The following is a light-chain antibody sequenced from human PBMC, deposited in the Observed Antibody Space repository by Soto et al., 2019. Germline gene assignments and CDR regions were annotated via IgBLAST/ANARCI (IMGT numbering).Light chain of an antibody. CDR3: CSYAGSSTHFV. CDR2: EGS. V-gene: IGLV2-23*01. J-gene: IGLJ2*01. CDR1: SSDVGSYNL. Sequence: QSALTQPASVSGSPGQSITISCTGTSSDVGSYNLVSWYQQHPGKAPKLMIYEGSKRPSGVSNRFSGSKSGNTASLTISGLQAEDEADYYCCSYAGSSTHFVFGRGTKLTVL.